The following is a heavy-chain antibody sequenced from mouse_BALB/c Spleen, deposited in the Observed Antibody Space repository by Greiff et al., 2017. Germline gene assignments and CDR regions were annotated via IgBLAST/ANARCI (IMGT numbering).Heavy chain of an antibody. CDR1: GFTFSSFG. CDR2: ISSGSSTI. V-gene: IGHV5-17*02. J-gene: IGHJ4*01. CDR3: AGRGAMDY. Sequence: EVKLVESGGGLVQPGGSRKLSCAASGFTFSSFGMHWVRQAPEKGLEWVAYISSGSSTIYYADTVKGRFTISRDNPKNTLFLQMTSLRSEDTAMYYCAGRGAMDYWGQGTSVTVSS.